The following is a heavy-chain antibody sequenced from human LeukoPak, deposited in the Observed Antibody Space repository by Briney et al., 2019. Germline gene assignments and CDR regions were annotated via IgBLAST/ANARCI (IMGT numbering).Heavy chain of an antibody. D-gene: IGHD3-10*01. J-gene: IGHJ4*02. CDR3: ARDPILLWFGELWRYFDY. V-gene: IGHV1-18*01. CDR2: ISAYNGNT. Sequence: ASVKVSRKASGYTFTSYGISWVRQAPGQGLEWMGWISAYNGNTNYAQKLQGRVTMTTDTSTSTAYMELRSLRSDDTAVYYCARDPILLWFGELWRYFDYWGQGTLVTVSS. CDR1: GYTFTSYG.